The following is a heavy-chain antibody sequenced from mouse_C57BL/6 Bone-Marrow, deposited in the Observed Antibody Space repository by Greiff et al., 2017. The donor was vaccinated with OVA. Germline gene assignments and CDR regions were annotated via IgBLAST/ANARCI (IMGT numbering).Heavy chain of an antibody. CDR1: GYTFTSYW. CDR2: IYPSDSET. CDR3: ARGRDYYGSIDY. V-gene: IGHV1-61*01. J-gene: IGHJ2*01. D-gene: IGHD1-1*01. Sequence: VQLQQPGAELVRPGSSVKLSCKASGYTFTSYWMDWVKQRPGQGLEWIGNIYPSDSETHYNQKFKDKATLTVDKSSSTAYMQLSSLTSEDSAVYYCARGRDYYGSIDYWGQGTTLTVSS.